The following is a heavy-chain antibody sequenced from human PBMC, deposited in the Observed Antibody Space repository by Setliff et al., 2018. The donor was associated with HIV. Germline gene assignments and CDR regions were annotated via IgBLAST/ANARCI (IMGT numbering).Heavy chain of an antibody. Sequence: SVKVSCKTSGGTFSNYAVNWVRQAPGQGLEWMGGIIPMFATTDYAQKFQGRVTITTDESTNTVFLDLSSLRSDDTAVYYCARDVGRDGYCFDHWGQGTLVTVSS. V-gene: IGHV1-69*05. CDR3: ARDVGRDGYCFDH. CDR2: IIPMFATT. CDR1: GGTFSNYA. J-gene: IGHJ4*02. D-gene: IGHD5-12*01.